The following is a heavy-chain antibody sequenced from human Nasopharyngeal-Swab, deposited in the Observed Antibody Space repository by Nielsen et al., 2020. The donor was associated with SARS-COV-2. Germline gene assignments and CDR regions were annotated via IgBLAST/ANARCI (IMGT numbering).Heavy chain of an antibody. CDR1: GYTFTSYA. CDR3: ARDTPYGDYGPFDY. V-gene: IGHV7-4-1*02. J-gene: IGHJ4*02. D-gene: IGHD4-17*01. Sequence: ASVKVSCKASGYTFTSYAMNWVRQAPGQELEWMGWINANTGNPTYAQGFTGRFVFSLDTSVSTAYLQISSLKAEDTAVYYCARDTPYGDYGPFDYWGQGTLVTVSS. CDR2: INANTGNP.